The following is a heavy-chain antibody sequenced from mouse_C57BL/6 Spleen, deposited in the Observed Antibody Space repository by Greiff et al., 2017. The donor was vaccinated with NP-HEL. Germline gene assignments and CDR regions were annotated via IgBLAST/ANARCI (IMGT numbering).Heavy chain of an antibody. V-gene: IGHV1-78*01. Sequence: QVQLQQSDAELVKPGASVKISCKVSGYTFTDHTIHWMKQRPEQGLEWIGYIYPRDGSIKYNEKFKGKATLATDKSSSTTYMQINNLTSEDSAVYFCASWSFYSMDYWGQGTSVTVSS. CDR2: IYPRDGSI. CDR3: ASWSFYSMDY. J-gene: IGHJ4*01. CDR1: GYTFTDHT.